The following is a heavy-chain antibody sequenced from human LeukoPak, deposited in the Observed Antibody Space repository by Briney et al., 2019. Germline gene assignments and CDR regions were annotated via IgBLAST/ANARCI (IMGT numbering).Heavy chain of an antibody. J-gene: IGHJ4*02. V-gene: IGHV4-4*07. CDR2: IYTSGST. D-gene: IGHD3-3*01. CDR3: ARDLDFWSGHYYFDY. CDR1: GGSISSYY. Sequence: SETLSLTCTVSGGSISSYYWSWIRQPPGKGLEWIGRIYTSGSTNYIPSLKSRVTMSVDTSKNQFSLKLSSVTAADTAVYYCARDLDFWSGHYYFDYWGQGTLVTVSS.